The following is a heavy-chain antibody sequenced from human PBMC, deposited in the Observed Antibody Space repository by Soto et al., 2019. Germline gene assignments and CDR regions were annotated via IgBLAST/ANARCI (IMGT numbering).Heavy chain of an antibody. CDR3: ARDQEYYYGSGSHGN. CDR2: ISAYNGNT. V-gene: IGHV1-18*01. CDR1: GYTFTSYG. J-gene: IGHJ4*02. Sequence: QVQLVQSGAEVKKPGASVKVSCKASGYTFTSYGISWVRQAPGQGLEWMGWISAYNGNTNYAQKLQGRVTMTTDTSXXTAYMELRSLRSDDTAVYYCARDQEYYYGSGSHGNWGQGTLVTVSS. D-gene: IGHD3-10*01.